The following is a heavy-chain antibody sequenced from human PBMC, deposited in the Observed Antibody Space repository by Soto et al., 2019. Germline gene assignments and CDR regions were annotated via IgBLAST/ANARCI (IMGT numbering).Heavy chain of an antibody. J-gene: IGHJ4*02. CDR2: ISGSGGST. V-gene: IGHV3-23*01. CDR3: AKDRPTYSGSYPSFDY. D-gene: IGHD1-26*01. CDR1: GFTFGSYA. Sequence: PGGSLRLSCAASGFTFGSYAMSWVRQAPGKGLEWVSFISGSGGSTYYADSVKGRFTISRDNSKNTLYLQMNSLRAEDTAVYYCAKDRPTYSGSYPSFDYWGQGTLVTVSS.